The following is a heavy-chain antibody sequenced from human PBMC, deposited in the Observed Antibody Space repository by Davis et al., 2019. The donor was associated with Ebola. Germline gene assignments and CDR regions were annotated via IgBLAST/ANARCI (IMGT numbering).Heavy chain of an antibody. D-gene: IGHD3-22*01. CDR1: GYIFINYG. Sequence: SVKVSCKASGYIFINYGVTWLRQAPGQGPDWMGGIIPVFGIPKYAQKFQGRVTITADESTSTAYMELSSLRSEDTAVYYCARDRYSDGSGYFFEQSHWGQGTLVTVSS. CDR2: IIPVFGIP. V-gene: IGHV1-69*13. CDR3: ARDRYSDGSGYFFEQSH. J-gene: IGHJ4*02.